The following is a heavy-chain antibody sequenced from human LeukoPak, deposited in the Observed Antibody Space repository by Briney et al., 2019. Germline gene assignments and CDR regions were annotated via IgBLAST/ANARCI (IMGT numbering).Heavy chain of an antibody. CDR3: ARGLQKTLLVVPAAIDPSFFY. CDR1: GYNFAGYY. V-gene: IGHV1-2*02. J-gene: IGHJ4*02. Sequence: ASVRVSCKASGYNFAGYYMHWVRQAPGQGLEWMGWISPNSGGTNYAQKFQGRVTMTRDTSISTAYMELSRLRSDDTAVYYCARGLQKTLLVVPAAIDPSFFYWGQGTLVTVSS. CDR2: ISPNSGGT. D-gene: IGHD2-2*01.